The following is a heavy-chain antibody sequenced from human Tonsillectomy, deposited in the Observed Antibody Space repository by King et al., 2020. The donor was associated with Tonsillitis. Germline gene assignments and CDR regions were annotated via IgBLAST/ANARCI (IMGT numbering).Heavy chain of an antibody. CDR3: ARRFYGDYYYFDY. V-gene: IGHV4-39*07. J-gene: IGHJ4*02. CDR1: GGSISSSSYY. CDR2: IYYSGST. D-gene: IGHD4-17*01. Sequence: QLQESGPGLVKPSETLSLTCTVSGGSISSSSYYWGWIRQPPGKGLEWIGSIYYSGSTYYNPSLKSRVTISVDTSKKQFSLKLSSVTAADTAVYYCARRFYGDYYYFDYWGQGTLVTVSS.